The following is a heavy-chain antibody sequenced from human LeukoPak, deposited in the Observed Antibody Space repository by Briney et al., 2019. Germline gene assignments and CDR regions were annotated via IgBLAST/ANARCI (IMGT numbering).Heavy chain of an antibody. J-gene: IGHJ4*02. CDR2: IKQDGSEK. Sequence: GGSLRLSCAASGFTFSSYWMSWVRQAPGKGLEWVANIKQDGSEKYYVDSVKGRFTISRDNAKNSLYLQMNSLRAEDTAVYYCAREGPLYYGFWSGYYYFDYWGQGTLVTVSS. CDR1: GFTFSSYW. D-gene: IGHD3-3*01. CDR3: AREGPLYYGFWSGYYYFDY. V-gene: IGHV3-7*01.